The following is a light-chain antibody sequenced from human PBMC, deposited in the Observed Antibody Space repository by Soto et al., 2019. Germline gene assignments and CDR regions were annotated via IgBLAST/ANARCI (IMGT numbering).Light chain of an antibody. J-gene: IGLJ1*01. V-gene: IGLV2-14*01. CDR1: SSDVGGYNY. CDR3: SSYTTTDPYV. CDR2: EVS. Sequence: QSALTQPASVSGSPGQSITISCTGTSSDVGGYNYVSWYQQYPGKAPKLMIYEVSNRPSGVSHRFSGSRSGNTASLTISGLQAEDEADYYCSSYTTTDPYVFGTGTKVTVL.